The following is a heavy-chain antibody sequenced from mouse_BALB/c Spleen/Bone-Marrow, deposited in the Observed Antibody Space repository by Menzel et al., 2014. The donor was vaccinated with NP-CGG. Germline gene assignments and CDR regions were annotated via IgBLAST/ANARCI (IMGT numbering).Heavy chain of an antibody. CDR1: GFTFSNYG. D-gene: IGHD2-14*01. CDR2: INSNGGST. Sequence: EVKLMESGGGLVQPGGSLKLSCAASGFTFSNYGMSWVRPTPDKRLELVATINSNGGSTYYPYSVKGRFTISRDNAKNTLDLQMSSLKSEHTAMYYCARENYRYFYAMDYLGQGTSVTVSS. V-gene: IGHV5-6-3*01. CDR3: ARENYRYFYAMDY. J-gene: IGHJ4*01.